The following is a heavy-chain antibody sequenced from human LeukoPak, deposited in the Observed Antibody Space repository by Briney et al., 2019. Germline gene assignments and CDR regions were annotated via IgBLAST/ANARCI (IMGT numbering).Heavy chain of an antibody. CDR1: GFTFGGYG. CDR2: IAYDGSRA. V-gene: IGHV3-33*01. Sequence: QTGGSLRLSCAGSGFTFGGYGMPWFRQTPGKGLEWVAVIAYDGSRAFYADSVKGRFTISRDNSKNTMSVQMDDLRAEDTAVYYCTRYNNDHFDYWGQGTLVTFSS. J-gene: IGHJ4*02. D-gene: IGHD1-14*01. CDR3: TRYNNDHFDY.